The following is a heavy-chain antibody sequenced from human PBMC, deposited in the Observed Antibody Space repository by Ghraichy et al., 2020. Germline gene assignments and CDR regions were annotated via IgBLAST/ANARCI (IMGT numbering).Heavy chain of an antibody. D-gene: IGHD4-17*01. V-gene: IGHV3-66*01. CDR2: IYSGFTT. CDR1: GFTVSSNY. Sequence: LSLTCAASGFTVSSNYMSWVRQAPGKGLEWVSIIYSGFTTYYSDSVTGRFTISRDNSKNTLSLQLNSLRAEDTAVYYCARGTTVTRVGDFWGQGTLVNVSS. CDR3: ARGTTVTRVGDF. J-gene: IGHJ4*02.